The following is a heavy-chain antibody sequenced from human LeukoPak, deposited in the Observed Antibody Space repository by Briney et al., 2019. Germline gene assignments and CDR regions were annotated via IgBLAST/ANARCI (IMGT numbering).Heavy chain of an antibody. V-gene: IGHV3-23*01. D-gene: IGHD1-1*01. CDR1: GFTFSNYA. J-gene: IGHJ5*02. Sequence: GGSLRLSCTASGFTFSNYAMSWVRQAPGKGLEWVSAISGNGGSTFDADSVKGRFTISRDNSKNTLYLQMNSLRAEDTAVYYCAKPAGTPNWFDPWGQGTLVTVSS. CDR3: AKPAGTPNWFDP. CDR2: ISGNGGST.